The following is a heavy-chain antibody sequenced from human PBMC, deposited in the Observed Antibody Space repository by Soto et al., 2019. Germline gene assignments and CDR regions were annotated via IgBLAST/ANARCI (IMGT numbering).Heavy chain of an antibody. V-gene: IGHV3-30*18. CDR1: GCTFSSYG. J-gene: IGHJ4*02. D-gene: IGHD6-19*01. CDR2: ISYDGSNK. Sequence: GGSLRLSCAASGCTFSSYGMHWVRQAPGKGLEWVAVISYDGSNKYYADSVKGRFTISRDNSKNTLYLQMNSLRAEDTAVYYCEKVRGVAGFYFDYWGQGTLVTVSS. CDR3: EKVRGVAGFYFDY.